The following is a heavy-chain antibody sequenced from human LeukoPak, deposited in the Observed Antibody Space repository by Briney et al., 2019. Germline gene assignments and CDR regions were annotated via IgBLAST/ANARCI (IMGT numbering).Heavy chain of an antibody. J-gene: IGHJ4*02. V-gene: IGHV1-69*13. CDR3: ARALLYSSSWYLDY. D-gene: IGHD6-13*01. CDR2: IIPFFGTA. CDR1: GGTVCSYA. Sequence: GASVKVSCKASGGTVCSYAISWVRQAPGQGLWWMGGIIPFFGTANYAQKFQGRVTITADESTSTAYMELSSLRSEDTAVYYCARALLYSSSWYLDYWGQGTLVTVSS.